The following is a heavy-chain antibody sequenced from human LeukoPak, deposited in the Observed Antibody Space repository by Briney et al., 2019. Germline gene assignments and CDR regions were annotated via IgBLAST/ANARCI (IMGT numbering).Heavy chain of an antibody. Sequence: QPGGSLRLSCAASGFTVSSNYMSWVRQAPGKGLEWVSVIYSGGSTYYADSVKGRFTISRDNSKNTLYLQMNSLRAEDTAVYYCARVEPTVGAEYYFDYWGQGTLVTVSS. CDR2: IYSGGST. CDR1: GFTVSSNY. D-gene: IGHD1-26*01. V-gene: IGHV3-53*01. CDR3: ARVEPTVGAEYYFDY. J-gene: IGHJ4*02.